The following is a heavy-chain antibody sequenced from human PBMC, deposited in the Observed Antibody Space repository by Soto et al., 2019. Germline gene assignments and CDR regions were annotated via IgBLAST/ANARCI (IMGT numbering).Heavy chain of an antibody. Sequence: GGSLRLSCAASGFSFSSSAMSWVRQTPGKGLEWVSTLSGSGGTTYYADSVKGQFTISRDNSKSTLYLQMNSLRAEDTAVYYCAKDYGTYGPNWIDSWCHGTLATVPS. CDR1: GFSFSSSA. CDR3: AKDYGTYGPNWIDS. V-gene: IGHV3-23*01. D-gene: IGHD3-10*01. J-gene: IGHJ5*01. CDR2: LSGSGGTT.